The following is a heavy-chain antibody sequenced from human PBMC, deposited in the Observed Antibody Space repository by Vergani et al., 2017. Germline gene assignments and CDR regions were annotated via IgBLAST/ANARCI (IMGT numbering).Heavy chain of an antibody. CDR1: GAPISRYY. CDR2: IYYSGST. Sequence: QLQLQESGPGLVKPSETLPFTCPVPGAPISRYYWSCIRQPPGKGLERIGYIYYSGSTSYNHSLKSRVSISVDTSKNQFSLKLSSVAAEDTAVYYCAGKYISSWIAYYFDYWGQGTLVTVSS. J-gene: IGHJ4*02. D-gene: IGHD6-13*01. CDR3: AGKYISSWIAYYFDY. V-gene: IGHV4-59*12.